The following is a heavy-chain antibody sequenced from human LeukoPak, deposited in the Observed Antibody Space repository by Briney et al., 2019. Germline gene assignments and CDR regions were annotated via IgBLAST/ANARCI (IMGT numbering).Heavy chain of an antibody. V-gene: IGHV1-69*02. CDR1: GGTFSSYT. D-gene: IGHD3-22*01. J-gene: IGHJ6*02. CDR3: ARSSYDSSSYYYYYYGMDV. Sequence: ASVKVSCKASGGTFSSYTISWVRQAPGQGLEWMGRIIPILGIANYAQKFRGRVTITADKSTSTAYMELSSLRSEDTAVYYCARSSYDSSSYYYYYYGMDVWGQGTTVTVSS. CDR2: IIPILGIA.